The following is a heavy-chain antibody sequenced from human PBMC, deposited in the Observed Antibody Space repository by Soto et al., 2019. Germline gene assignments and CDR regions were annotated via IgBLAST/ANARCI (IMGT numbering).Heavy chain of an antibody. CDR1: GFTFSTYS. J-gene: IGHJ4*02. V-gene: IGHV3-48*01. CDR3: ASAVRGAHFDY. Sequence: GGSLRLSCAASGFTFSTYSMNWVRQAPGKGLEWVSYISSSSSAIYYADSVKGRFTISRDNAKNSLFLQMNSLRADDTAVYYCASAVRGAHFDYWGRGTLVTVSS. D-gene: IGHD3-10*01. CDR2: ISSSSSAI.